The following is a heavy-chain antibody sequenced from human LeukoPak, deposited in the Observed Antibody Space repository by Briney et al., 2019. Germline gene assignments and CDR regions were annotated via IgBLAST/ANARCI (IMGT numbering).Heavy chain of an antibody. D-gene: IGHD2-15*01. V-gene: IGHV1-18*01. CDR2: ISAYNGNT. CDR3: ARDLTYCSGGSCRMTDY. Sequence: GASVKVSCKASGYTFTSYGISWVRQAPGQGLEWMGWISAYNGNTNYAQKLQGRVTMTTDTSTSTAYMELRSLRSDDTAVYYCARDLTYCSGGSCRMTDYWGQGTLVTVSS. CDR1: GYTFTSYG. J-gene: IGHJ4*02.